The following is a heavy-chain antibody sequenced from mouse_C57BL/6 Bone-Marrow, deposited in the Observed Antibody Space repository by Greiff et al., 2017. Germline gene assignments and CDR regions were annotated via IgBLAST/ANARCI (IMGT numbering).Heavy chain of an antibody. V-gene: IGHV1-69*01. D-gene: IGHD1-1*01. CDR3: ALYYYGSSYDAMDY. CDR2: IDPSDSYT. J-gene: IGHJ4*01. Sequence: VQLQQPGAELVMPGASVKLSCKASGYTFTSYWMHWVKQRPGQGLEWIGEIDPSDSYTNYNQKFKGKSTLTVDKSSSPAYMQLRSLTSEDSAVYDCALYYYGSSYDAMDYWGQGTSVTVSS. CDR1: GYTFTSYW.